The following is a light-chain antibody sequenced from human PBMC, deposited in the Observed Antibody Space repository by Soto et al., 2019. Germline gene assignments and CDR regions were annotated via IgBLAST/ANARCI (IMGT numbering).Light chain of an antibody. CDR3: QQYNTYPLT. J-gene: IGKJ4*01. V-gene: IGKV1-5*03. CDR2: KAS. CDR1: QSISTW. Sequence: DIQMTQSPSTLSASVGDRVTITCRASQSISTWLAWYQQKAGKAPKLLIYKASSLEGGVPSRFSGSVSGTEFNITISSLQPDDFATYYCQQYNTYPLTFCGGTTVDIK.